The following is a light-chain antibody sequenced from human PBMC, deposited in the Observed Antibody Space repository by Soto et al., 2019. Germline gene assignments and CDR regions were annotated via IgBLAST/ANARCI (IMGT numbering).Light chain of an antibody. J-gene: IGLJ3*02. CDR1: SSNIGAGYD. CDR2: GNS. V-gene: IGLV1-40*01. Sequence: QSVLTQPPSVSRAPGQRVTISCTGSSSNIGAGYDVHWYQQLPGTAPKLLIYGNSHRPSGVPDRFSGSKSGTSASLAITGLQAEDEADYYCQSYDSSLSGSVFGGGTKLTVL. CDR3: QSYDSSLSGSV.